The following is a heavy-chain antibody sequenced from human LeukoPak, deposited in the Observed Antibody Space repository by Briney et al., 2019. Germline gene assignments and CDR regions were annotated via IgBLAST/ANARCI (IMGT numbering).Heavy chain of an antibody. CDR1: GGTFSSYA. V-gene: IGHV1-69*13. Sequence: SVKVSCKASGGTFSSYATSWVRQAPGQGLEWMGGIIPIFGTANYAQKFQGRVTITADESTSTAYMELSSLRSEDTAVYYCAREIGGYYYMDVWGKGTTVTVSS. CDR3: AREIGGYYYMDV. CDR2: IIPIFGTA. J-gene: IGHJ6*03. D-gene: IGHD3-16*01.